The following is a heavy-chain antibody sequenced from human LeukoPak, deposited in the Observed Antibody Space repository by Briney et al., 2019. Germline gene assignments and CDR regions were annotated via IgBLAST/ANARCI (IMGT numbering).Heavy chain of an antibody. CDR1: GGSISSGSYY. CDR3: ARDSRVGSGGSWETHYYYYYMDV. J-gene: IGHJ6*03. D-gene: IGHD2-15*01. CDR2: IYTSGST. Sequence: SETLSLTCTVSGGSISSGSYYWSWIRQPAGKGLEWIGRIYTSGSTNYNPSLKSRVTISVDTSKNQFSLKLSSVTAADTAVYYCARDSRVGSGGSWETHYYYYYMDVWGKGTTVTISS. V-gene: IGHV4-61*02.